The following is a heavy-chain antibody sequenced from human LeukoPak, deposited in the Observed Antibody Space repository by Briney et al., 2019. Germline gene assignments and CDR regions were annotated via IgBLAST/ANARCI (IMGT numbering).Heavy chain of an antibody. Sequence: SETLSLTRTVSGGSISSYYWSWIRQPAGRGLEWIGRLHTSGRTNYNPSLNRQLPMSVDTTNNQFSVKLSSVTAADPAVYCCATGYDFHDSWGQETPVTVSS. V-gene: IGHV4-4*07. CDR2: LHTSGRT. J-gene: IGHJ4*02. CDR3: ATGYDFHDS. CDR1: GGSISSYY. D-gene: IGHD5-12*01.